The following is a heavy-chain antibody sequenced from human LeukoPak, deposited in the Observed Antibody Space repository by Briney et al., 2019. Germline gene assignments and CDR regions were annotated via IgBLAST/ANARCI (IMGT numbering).Heavy chain of an antibody. D-gene: IGHD1-20*01. CDR3: AGSITGTRYYFDY. CDR1: GGSISSSSYY. CDR2: IYYSGST. V-gene: IGHV4-39*07. J-gene: IGHJ4*02. Sequence: ETLSLTTTVSGGSISSSSYYSVRIREPPGKTLYRIGSIYYSGSTYYNPSLKSRVTISVDTSKNQFSLKLSSVTAADTAVYYCAGSITGTRYYFDYWGQGTLVTVSS.